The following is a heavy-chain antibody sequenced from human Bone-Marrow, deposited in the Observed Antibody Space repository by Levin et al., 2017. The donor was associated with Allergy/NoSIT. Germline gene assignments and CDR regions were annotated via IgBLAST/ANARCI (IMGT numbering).Heavy chain of an antibody. Sequence: AGESLKISCAASGFTFSSYAMSWVRQAPGKGLEWASVISGSADSTYYADSVKGRFTISRDNSKNTLYLQMNSLRAEDTAVYYCAKFYSGSYRAAFDSWGQGTLVTVSS. CDR2: ISGSADST. CDR1: GFTFSSYA. D-gene: IGHD1-26*01. V-gene: IGHV3-23*01. CDR3: AKFYSGSYRAAFDS. J-gene: IGHJ4*02.